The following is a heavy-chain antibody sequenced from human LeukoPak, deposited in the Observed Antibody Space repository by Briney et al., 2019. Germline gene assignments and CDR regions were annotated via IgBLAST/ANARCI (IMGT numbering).Heavy chain of an antibody. CDR3: ARPTGYSSLYYFYYMDV. J-gene: IGHJ6*03. V-gene: IGHV3-23*01. CDR2: ISGSGGST. CDR1: GFTFSSYG. Sequence: PGGSLRLSCAASGFTFSSYGMSWVRQAPGKGLERVSAISGSGGSTYYADSVKGRFTISRDNSKKTLYLQMNSLRAEDTAVYYCARPTGYSSLYYFYYMDVWGKGTTVTVSS. D-gene: IGHD6-19*01.